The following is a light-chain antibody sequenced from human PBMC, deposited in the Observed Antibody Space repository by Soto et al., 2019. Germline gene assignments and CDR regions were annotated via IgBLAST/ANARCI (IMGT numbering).Light chain of an antibody. J-gene: IGLJ2*01. V-gene: IGLV4-69*01. CDR2: IDSDGRH. CDR1: SGHTDYA. Sequence: QAVLTQSPSASASLGASVKLTCSLSSGHTDYAIAWHQQQPEKSPRYLMKIDSDGRHDKGDGIPDRFSGSSSGAERYLTISSLQSEDEADYFCQTWNIGTVVFGGGTKVTVL. CDR3: QTWNIGTVV.